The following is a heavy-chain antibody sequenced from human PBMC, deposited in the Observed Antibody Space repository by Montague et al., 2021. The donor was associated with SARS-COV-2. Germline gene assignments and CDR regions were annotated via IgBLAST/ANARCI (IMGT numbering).Heavy chain of an antibody. Sequence: TLSLTCTVSGGSISSGGYYWSWIRQHPGKGLEWIGYIYYSGSTYYNPSLKSRVTISVDTSKNQFSLKLRSVTAADTAVYYCARGRGLAVLFDFYYYGMDVWGQGTTVTVSS. D-gene: IGHD3-3*02. CDR2: IYYSGST. CDR1: GGSISSGGYY. V-gene: IGHV4-31*03. J-gene: IGHJ6*02. CDR3: ARGRGLAVLFDFYYYGMDV.